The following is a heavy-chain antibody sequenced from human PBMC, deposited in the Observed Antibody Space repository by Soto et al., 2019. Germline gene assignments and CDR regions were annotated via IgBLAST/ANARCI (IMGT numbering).Heavy chain of an antibody. Sequence: GGSLRLSCAASGFTFSNAWMSWVRQAPGKGLEWVGRIKSKTDGGTTDYAAPVKGRFTISRDDSKNTLYLQMNSLKTEDTAVYYCTTYGVVVPAATADAFDIWGQGTMVTVSS. CDR1: GFTFSNAW. D-gene: IGHD2-2*01. CDR3: TTYGVVVPAATADAFDI. J-gene: IGHJ3*02. V-gene: IGHV3-15*01. CDR2: IKSKTDGGTT.